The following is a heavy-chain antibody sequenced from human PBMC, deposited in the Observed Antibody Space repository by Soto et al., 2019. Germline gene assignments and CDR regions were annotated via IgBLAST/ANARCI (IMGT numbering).Heavy chain of an antibody. CDR3: ARGYRAYRYYYGMDV. CDR1: GYSFTSYW. J-gene: IGHJ6*02. CDR2: IDPSDSYT. Sequence: GESLKISCKGSGYSFTSYWISWVHQMPGKGLEWMGRIDPSDSYTNYSPSFQGHVTISADKSISTAYLQWSSLKASDTAMYYCARGYRAYRYYYGMDVWGQGTTVTVSS. D-gene: IGHD3-16*01. V-gene: IGHV5-10-1*01.